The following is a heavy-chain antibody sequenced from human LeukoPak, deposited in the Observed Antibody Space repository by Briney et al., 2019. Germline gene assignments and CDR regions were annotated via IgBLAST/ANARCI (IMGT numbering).Heavy chain of an antibody. CDR2: ISGSGGST. CDR3: AKGEGAMVRGIVDY. D-gene: IGHD3-10*01. Sequence: GGSLRLSCAASGFTVSSNYMSWARQAPGKGLEWVSAISGSGGSTSDADSVKGRFTISRDNSKNTLYLQMNSLRAEDTAVYYCAKGEGAMVRGIVDYWGQGTLVTVSS. CDR1: GFTVSSNY. J-gene: IGHJ4*02. V-gene: IGHV3-23*01.